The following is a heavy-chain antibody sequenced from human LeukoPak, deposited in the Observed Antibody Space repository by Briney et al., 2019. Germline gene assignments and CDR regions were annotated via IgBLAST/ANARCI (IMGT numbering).Heavy chain of an antibody. Sequence: GGSLRLSCAASGFTFSSYAMHWVRQAPGKGLEWVALISYDGSNKYYADSVKGRFTISRDNSKNTLYLQMNSLRAEDTAVYYCAKVGSGSGSYLHYFDYWGQGTLVTVSS. CDR3: AKVGSGSGSYLHYFDY. D-gene: IGHD3-10*01. CDR1: GFTFSSYA. V-gene: IGHV3-30*04. J-gene: IGHJ4*02. CDR2: ISYDGSNK.